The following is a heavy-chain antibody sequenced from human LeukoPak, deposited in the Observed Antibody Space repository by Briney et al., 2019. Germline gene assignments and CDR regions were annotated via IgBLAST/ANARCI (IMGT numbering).Heavy chain of an antibody. D-gene: IGHD3-3*01. CDR1: GLTFNSYA. V-gene: IGHV3-23*01. Sequence: GGSLRLSCAASGLTFNSYAMSWVRQAPGKGLERLSSISGGGDITKYADSVKGRFTISRDNSKNTLFLQMNSLRAEDMAVYFCAKDPYDFWSGYPRPIYFDYWGQGTLVTVSS. CDR2: ISGGGDIT. J-gene: IGHJ4*02. CDR3: AKDPYDFWSGYPRPIYFDY.